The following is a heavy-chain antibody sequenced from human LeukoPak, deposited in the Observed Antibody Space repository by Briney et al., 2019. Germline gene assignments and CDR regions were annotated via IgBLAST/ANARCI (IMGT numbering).Heavy chain of an antibody. J-gene: IGHJ4*02. V-gene: IGHV3-21*01. CDR2: ISSSSSYI. D-gene: IGHD5-18*01. CDR1: GFSFSSYS. CDR3: ARVNSYGTPYYFDY. Sequence: GGSLRLSCAASGFSFSSYSMNWVRQAPGKGLEWVSSISSSSSYIYYADSVKGRFTISRDNAKNSLYLQMNSLRAEDTAVYYCARVNSYGTPYYFDYWGQGTLVTVSS.